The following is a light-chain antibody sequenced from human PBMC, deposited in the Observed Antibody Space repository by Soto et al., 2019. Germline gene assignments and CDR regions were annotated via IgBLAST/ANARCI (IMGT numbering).Light chain of an antibody. J-gene: IGLJ3*02. CDR3: QSYDSSLSGGV. V-gene: IGLV1-40*01. Sequence: QAVVTQPPSVSGAPGQRVTISCTGSSSNIGAGYGVHWYQQLPGTAPKLLIYGNINRPSGVPDRFSGSKSGTSASLAITGLQAEDEADYYCQSYDSSLSGGVFGGGTKLTVL. CDR2: GNI. CDR1: SSNIGAGYG.